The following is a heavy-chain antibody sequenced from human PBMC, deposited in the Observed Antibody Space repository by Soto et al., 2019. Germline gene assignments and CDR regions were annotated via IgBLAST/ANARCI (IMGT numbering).Heavy chain of an antibody. Sequence: EVPLVESGGDLVQPGGSLRLSCAVSGFTVSSNYMSWVRQAPGKGLEWVSVIYGGGSTYYADSVKGRFTISRDNSKSTLYLQMNSLRAEDTAVYYCVRDGPLTTAWGQGTLVTVSS. V-gene: IGHV3-66*01. D-gene: IGHD1-1*01. CDR2: IYGGGST. CDR3: VRDGPLTTA. J-gene: IGHJ5*02. CDR1: GFTVSSNY.